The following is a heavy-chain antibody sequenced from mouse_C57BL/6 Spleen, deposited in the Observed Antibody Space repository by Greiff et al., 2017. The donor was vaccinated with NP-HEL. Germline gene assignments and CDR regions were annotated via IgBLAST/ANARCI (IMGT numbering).Heavy chain of an antibody. CDR3: ARDRGGKTGTFDY. Sequence: DVQLVESGGGLVKPGGSLKLSCAASGFTFSSYAMSWVRQTPEKRLEWVATISDGGSYTYYPDNVKGRFTISRDNAKNNLYLQMSHLKSEDTAMYYCARDRGGKTGTFDYWGQGTTLTVSS. D-gene: IGHD4-1*01. V-gene: IGHV5-4*01. J-gene: IGHJ2*01. CDR2: ISDGGSYT. CDR1: GFTFSSYA.